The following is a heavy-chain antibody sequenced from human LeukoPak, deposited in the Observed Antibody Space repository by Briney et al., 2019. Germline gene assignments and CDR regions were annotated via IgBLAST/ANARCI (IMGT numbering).Heavy chain of an antibody. CDR1: GSTFSSYA. D-gene: IGHD4-17*01. V-gene: IGHV1-69*06. Sequence: GASVKVSCKASGSTFSSYAISWVRQAPGQGLEWMGRIIPIFGTANYAQKFQGRVTITADKSTSTAYMELSSLRSEDTAVYYCAINDYGDPPDYWGQGTLVTVFS. CDR2: IIPIFGTA. CDR3: AINDYGDPPDY. J-gene: IGHJ4*02.